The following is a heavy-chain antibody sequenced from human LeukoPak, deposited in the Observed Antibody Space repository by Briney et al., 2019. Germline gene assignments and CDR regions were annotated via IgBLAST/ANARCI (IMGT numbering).Heavy chain of an antibody. Sequence: PSETLSLTCTVSGGSISSYYWSWIRQPPGKGLEWIGYIYYSGSTNYNPSLKGRVTISVDTSKNQFSLKLSSVTAADTAVYYCAATGQAGGFDYWGQGTLVTVSS. CDR3: AATGQAGGFDY. J-gene: IGHJ4*02. D-gene: IGHD2-8*02. CDR2: IYYSGST. V-gene: IGHV4-59*08. CDR1: GGSISSYY.